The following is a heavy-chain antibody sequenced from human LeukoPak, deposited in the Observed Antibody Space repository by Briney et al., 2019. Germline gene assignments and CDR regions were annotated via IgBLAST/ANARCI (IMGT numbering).Heavy chain of an antibody. J-gene: IGHJ4*02. V-gene: IGHV3-30-3*01. D-gene: IGHD3-22*01. CDR3: ARDDSSGYYFGY. CDR1: GFTFSSYA. Sequence: GRPLRLSCAASGFTFSSYAMHWVRQAPGKGLEWVAVISYDGSNKYYADSVKGRFTISRDNSKNTLYLQMNSLRAEDTAVYYCARDDSSGYYFGYWGQGTLVTVSS. CDR2: ISYDGSNK.